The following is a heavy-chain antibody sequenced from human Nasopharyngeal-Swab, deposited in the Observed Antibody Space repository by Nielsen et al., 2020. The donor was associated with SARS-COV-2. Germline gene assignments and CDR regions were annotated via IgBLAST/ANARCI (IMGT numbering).Heavy chain of an antibody. CDR2: FDPDDGET. V-gene: IGHV1-24*01. Sequence: ASVKVSCKVSGYTLTELSMHWVRQAPGKGLEWMGGFDPDDGETIYAQKFQGRVTMTEDTSTDTAYMELSSLRSEDTAVYYCATGQQWLVQWFDPWGQGTLVTVSS. CDR1: GYTLTELS. D-gene: IGHD6-19*01. J-gene: IGHJ5*02. CDR3: ATGQQWLVQWFDP.